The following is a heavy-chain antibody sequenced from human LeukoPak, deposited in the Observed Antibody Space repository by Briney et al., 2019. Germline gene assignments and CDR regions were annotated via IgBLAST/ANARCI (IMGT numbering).Heavy chain of an antibody. CDR3: ARRSGSYYDGWFDP. Sequence: PSETLSLTCTVSGGSISSSSYYWGWIRQPPGKGLEWIGSIYYSGSTYYNPSLKSRVTISVDTSKNQFSLKLSSVTAADTAVYYCARRSGSYYDGWFDPWGQGTLVTVSS. V-gene: IGHV4-39*01. CDR1: GGSISSSSYY. CDR2: IYYSGST. D-gene: IGHD1-26*01. J-gene: IGHJ5*02.